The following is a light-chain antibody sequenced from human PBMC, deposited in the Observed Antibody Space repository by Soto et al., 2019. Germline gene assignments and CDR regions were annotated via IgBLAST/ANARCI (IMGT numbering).Light chain of an antibody. CDR2: DVS. CDR3: TSYTSDSTYV. V-gene: IGLV2-14*01. J-gene: IGLJ1*01. CDR1: STDVGRYNY. Sequence: SVLTKPASVSRSPGQSITITRNGTSTDVGRYNYVSWYQQHPGKAPKLMVYDVSNRPSWVSNRFSGSKSGITASLTISGLQAEDEADYYCTSYTSDSTYVFGTGTKVTVL.